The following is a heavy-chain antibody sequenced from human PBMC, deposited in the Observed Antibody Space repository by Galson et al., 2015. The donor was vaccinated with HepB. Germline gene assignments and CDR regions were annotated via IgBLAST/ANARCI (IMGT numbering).Heavy chain of an antibody. CDR2: VYSGGTT. CDR3: ARDLVAVAGHRGLDP. D-gene: IGHD6-19*01. Sequence: SLRLSCAASGFTVSDNYMSWVRQAPGKGLEWVSIVYSGGTTFYTDSVKGRFTVSRDNSKNTLYLQMNSLRAEDTAVYYCARDLVAVAGHRGLDPWGQGTLVTVSS. V-gene: IGHV3-53*01. J-gene: IGHJ5*02. CDR1: GFTVSDNY.